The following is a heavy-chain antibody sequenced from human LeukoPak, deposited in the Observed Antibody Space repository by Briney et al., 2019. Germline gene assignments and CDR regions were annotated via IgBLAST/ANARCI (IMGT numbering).Heavy chain of an antibody. D-gene: IGHD1-26*01. V-gene: IGHV4-30-2*01. CDR2: IYHTGST. J-gene: IGHJ6*02. Sequence: SETLSLTCDVSGGSISSGLYSWSWIRQPLGKGLEWIGYIYHTGSTNFNPSLKSRVTISVDTSKNQFSLKLSSVTAADTAVYYCARGPSGSYQYGMDVWGQGTTVTVSS. CDR3: ARGPSGSYQYGMDV. CDR1: GGSISSGLYS.